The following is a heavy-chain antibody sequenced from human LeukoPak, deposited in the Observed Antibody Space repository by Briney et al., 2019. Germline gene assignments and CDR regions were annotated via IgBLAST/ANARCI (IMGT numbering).Heavy chain of an antibody. J-gene: IGHJ4*02. CDR1: GLTFTNHG. D-gene: IGHD4-23*01. Sequence: GGSVRLSCVTSGLTFTNHGFHWLRQAADQGLEWVAFVRKDGFDTYHSNSVKGRFSISRDDSKNTVYLQMNSLRAEDTALYYCARDRGKDYFGDWGQGTQVTVSS. CDR3: ARDRGKDYFGD. V-gene: IGHV3-30*02. CDR2: VRKDGFDT.